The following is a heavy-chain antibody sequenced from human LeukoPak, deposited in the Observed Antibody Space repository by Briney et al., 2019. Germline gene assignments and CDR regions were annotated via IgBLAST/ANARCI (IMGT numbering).Heavy chain of an antibody. D-gene: IGHD3-3*01. CDR1: GGSISSYY. V-gene: IGHV4-59*01. CDR2: IYYSGST. J-gene: IGHJ5*02. CDR3: AREAYYDFWSGRNWFDP. Sequence: SETLSLTCTGSGGSISSYYWSWIRQPPGKGLEWIGYIYYSGSTNYNPSLKSRVTISVDTSKNQFSLKLSSVTAADTAVYYCAREAYYDFWSGRNWFDPWGQGTLVTVSS.